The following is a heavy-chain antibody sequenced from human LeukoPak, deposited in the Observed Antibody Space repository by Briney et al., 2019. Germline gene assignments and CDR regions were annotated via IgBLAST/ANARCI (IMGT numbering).Heavy chain of an antibody. J-gene: IGHJ4*02. CDR1: GFTFSAYG. D-gene: IGHD3-22*01. CDR2: MWHDGSYK. Sequence: HPGGSLRLSCAASGFTFSAYGMHWVRQAPGKGLEWVAVMWHDGSYKYYVDSVKGRFTISRDNAKNTLYLQMNNLRVEDTAVYYCARVGDYENSGSQPFDYWGQGTLVTVSS. CDR3: ARVGDYENSGSQPFDY. V-gene: IGHV3-33*01.